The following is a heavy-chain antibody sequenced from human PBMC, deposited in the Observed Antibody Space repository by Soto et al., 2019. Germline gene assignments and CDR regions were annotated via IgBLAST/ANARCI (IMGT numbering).Heavy chain of an antibody. CDR2: IYYSGST. CDR3: ARRCGASFDY. V-gene: IGHV4-59*01. D-gene: IGHD4-17*01. Sequence: SETLSHTCTFSGGSISSYYWSWIRQPPGKGLEWIGYIYYSGSTNYNPSLKSRVTISVDTSKNQFSLKLSSVTAADTAVYYCARRCGASFDYWGQGTLLTVSS. J-gene: IGHJ4*02. CDR1: GGSISSYY.